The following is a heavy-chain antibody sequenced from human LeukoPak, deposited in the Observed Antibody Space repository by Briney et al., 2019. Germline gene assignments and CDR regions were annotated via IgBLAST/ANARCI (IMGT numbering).Heavy chain of an antibody. D-gene: IGHD6-19*01. Sequence: GGSLRLSCAASGFTFSSDGMHWVRQAPGKGLEWVAVIWYDGSNKYYADSVKGRFTISRDNSKNTLYLQMNSLRAEDTAVYYCARGGAVAGNAPRYYFDYWGQGTLATVSS. CDR3: ARGGAVAGNAPRYYFDY. CDR2: IWYDGSNK. J-gene: IGHJ4*02. V-gene: IGHV3-33*01. CDR1: GFTFSSDG.